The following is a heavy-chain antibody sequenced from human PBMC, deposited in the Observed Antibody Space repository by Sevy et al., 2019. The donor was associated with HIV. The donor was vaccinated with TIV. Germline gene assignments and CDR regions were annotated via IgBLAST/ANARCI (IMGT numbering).Heavy chain of an antibody. CDR1: GYTFTNYA. J-gene: IGHJ6*03. V-gene: IGHV1-18*01. CDR3: ARLHSGYTDV. Sequence: ASVKVSCKAFGYTFTNYASGWVRQAPGQGLEWVGWISAFSGYTNYAQRLQGRVTMTTDTSTSTTYMELRSLRSDDTAVYYCARLHSGYTDVWGRGTTVTVSS. D-gene: IGHD3-10*01. CDR2: ISAFSGYT.